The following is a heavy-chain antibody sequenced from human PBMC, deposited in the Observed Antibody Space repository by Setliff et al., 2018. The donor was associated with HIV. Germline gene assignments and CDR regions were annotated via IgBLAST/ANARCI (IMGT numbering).Heavy chain of an antibody. J-gene: IGHJ4*02. D-gene: IGHD2-21*01. V-gene: IGHV4-4*02. CDR2: IYHSGST. CDR1: GGSISSSNW. Sequence: SETLSLTCAVSGGSISSSNWWSWVRQPPGKGLEWIGEIYHSGSTNYNPSLKSRVTISLDRSKTQFSLKLSSVTAADTAMYYCATYAGNGGGKGYWGQGTLVTVSS. CDR3: ATYAGNGGGKGY.